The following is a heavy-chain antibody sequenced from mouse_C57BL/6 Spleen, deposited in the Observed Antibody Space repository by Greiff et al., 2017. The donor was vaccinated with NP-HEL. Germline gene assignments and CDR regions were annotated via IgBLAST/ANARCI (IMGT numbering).Heavy chain of an antibody. Sequence: QVQLQQPGAELVRPGSSVKLSCKASGYTFTSYWMHWVKQRPIQGLEWIGNIDPSDSETHYNQKFKDKATLTVDKPSSTAYMQLSSLTSEDSAVYYCARLDGNYYAMDYWGQGTSVTVSS. CDR3: ARLDGNYYAMDY. V-gene: IGHV1-52*01. D-gene: IGHD2-3*01. CDR1: GYTFTSYW. CDR2: IDPSDSET. J-gene: IGHJ4*01.